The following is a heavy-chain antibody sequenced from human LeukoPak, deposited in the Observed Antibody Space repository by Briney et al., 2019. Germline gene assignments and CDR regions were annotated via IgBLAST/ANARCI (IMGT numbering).Heavy chain of an antibody. Sequence: GGSLRLSCRASGFPFRTYAMICVPEARGQALEGVSSFSGDGGSTYYAESVEGRFTISRDNSKNTLYLQMNSLRAEDTAVYYCAKRPDCSTTNCFRFEYWGQGTLVTVPS. D-gene: IGHD2-2*01. CDR1: GFPFRTYA. V-gene: IGHV3-23*01. CDR2: FSGDGGST. CDR3: AKRPDCSTTNCFRFEY. J-gene: IGHJ4*02.